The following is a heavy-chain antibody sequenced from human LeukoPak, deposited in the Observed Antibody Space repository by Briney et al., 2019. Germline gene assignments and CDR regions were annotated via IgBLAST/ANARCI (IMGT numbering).Heavy chain of an antibody. V-gene: IGHV3-23*01. Sequence: GGSLRLSCEASGFTFGSHAMYWVRQAPGKGLEWVAGTFGSGGSPHYADPVKGRFTISRDNSRNTVYLQINSLGAEDTAVYYCGKTTVGYSSGQKPAWPVDYWGQGTLVTVSS. CDR1: GFTFGSHA. CDR2: TFGSGGSP. D-gene: IGHD5-18*01. CDR3: GKTTVGYSSGQKPAWPVDY. J-gene: IGHJ4*02.